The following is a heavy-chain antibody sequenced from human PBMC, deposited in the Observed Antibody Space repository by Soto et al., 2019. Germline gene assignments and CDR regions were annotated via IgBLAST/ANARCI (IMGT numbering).Heavy chain of an antibody. J-gene: IGHJ6*03. D-gene: IGHD5-18*01. CDR3: AREGDSYDEPYYYYYMDV. CDR1: GFTFSSYY. V-gene: IGHV3-7*01. Sequence: PGGSLRLSCAASGFTFSSYYMSWVRQAPGKGLEWVANIKQDGSEKYYVDSVKGRFTISRDNAKNSLYLQMNSLRAEDTAVYYCAREGDSYDEPYYYYYMDVWGKGTTVTVSS. CDR2: IKQDGSEK.